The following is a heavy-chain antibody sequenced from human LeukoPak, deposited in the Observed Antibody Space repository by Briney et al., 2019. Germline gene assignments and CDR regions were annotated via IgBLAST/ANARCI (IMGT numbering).Heavy chain of an antibody. CDR1: GFTFSSYA. D-gene: IGHD6-13*01. V-gene: IGHV3-23*01. CDR3: ARVAAASGAFDI. J-gene: IGHJ3*02. Sequence: PGGSLRLSCAASGFTFSSYAMTWVRQAPGKGLEWVSAITGSGDSAYYSDSVKGRFTISRDNAKNTLYLQMNSLRAEDTAVYYCARVAAASGAFDIWGQGTMVTVSS. CDR2: ITGSGDSA.